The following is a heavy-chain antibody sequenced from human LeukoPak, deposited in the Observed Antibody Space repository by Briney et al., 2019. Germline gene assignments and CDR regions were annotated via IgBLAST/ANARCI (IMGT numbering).Heavy chain of an antibody. CDR2: IKQDESEK. CDR3: AREGTPYSSDY. J-gene: IGHJ4*02. D-gene: IGHD6-13*01. V-gene: IGHV3-7*01. CDR1: GFTFSSYW. Sequence: GSLRLSCVASGFTFSSYWMRWVRQAPGKGLEWVANIKQDESEKNYMDSVKGRFTVSRDNAGNSLFLQMNSLRVEDTAVYYCAREGTPYSSDYWGQGTLVTVSS.